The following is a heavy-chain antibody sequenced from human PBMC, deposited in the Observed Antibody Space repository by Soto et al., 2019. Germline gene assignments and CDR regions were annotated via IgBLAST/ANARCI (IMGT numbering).Heavy chain of an antibody. CDR1: GYTFTSYG. D-gene: IGHD3-10*01. V-gene: IGHV1-18*01. J-gene: IGHJ4*02. Sequence: ASVKVSCKASGYTFTSYGISWVRQAPGQGLEWMGWISAYNGNTNYAQKLQGRVTMTTDTSTSTAYMELRSLRSDDTAVYYCARVFITMVRGVKGDFDYWGQGTLVTVSS. CDR2: ISAYNGNT. CDR3: ARVFITMVRGVKGDFDY.